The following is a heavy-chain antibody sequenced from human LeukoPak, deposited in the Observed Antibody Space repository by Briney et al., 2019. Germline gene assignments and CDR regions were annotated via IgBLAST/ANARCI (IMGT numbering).Heavy chain of an antibody. D-gene: IGHD6-6*01. CDR2: IYYSGST. CDR3: ARGFRSSSSSHYYYYYMDV. J-gene: IGHJ6*03. CDR1: GGSISSYY. V-gene: IGHV4-59*01. Sequence: KSSETLSLTCTVSGGSISSYYWSWIRQPPGKGLEWIGYIYYSGSTNYNSSLKSRVTISVDTSKNQFSLKLSSVTAADTAVYYCARGFRSSSSSHYYYYYMDVWGKGTTVTVSS.